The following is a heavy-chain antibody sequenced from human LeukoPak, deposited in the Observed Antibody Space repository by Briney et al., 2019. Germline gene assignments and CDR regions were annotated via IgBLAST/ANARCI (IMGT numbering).Heavy chain of an antibody. CDR2: IRYDGSNK. Sequence: GGSLRLSCAASGFTFSSYGMHWVRQAPGKGLEWVAFIRYDGSNKYYADSVKGRFTISRDNSKNTLYLHVNSLRPEDTAVYYCAKTGAVLIVYYFDSWGQGTLVTVSS. D-gene: IGHD3-22*01. CDR3: AKTGAVLIVYYFDS. J-gene: IGHJ4*02. CDR1: GFTFSSYG. V-gene: IGHV3-30*02.